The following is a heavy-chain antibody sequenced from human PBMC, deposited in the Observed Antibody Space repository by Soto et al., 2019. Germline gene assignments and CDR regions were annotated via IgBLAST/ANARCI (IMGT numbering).Heavy chain of an antibody. D-gene: IGHD6-6*01. CDR3: ANKRGSSSSGPFLYY. J-gene: IGHJ4*02. CDR2: IIPIFGTA. CDR1: GGTFSSYA. V-gene: IGHV1-69*06. Sequence: SVKVSCKASGGTFSSYAISWVRQAPGQGLEWMGGIIPIFGTANYAQKFQGRVTITADNSKNTLYLQMNSLRAEDTAVYYCANKRGSSSSGPFLYYWGQGTLVTVSS.